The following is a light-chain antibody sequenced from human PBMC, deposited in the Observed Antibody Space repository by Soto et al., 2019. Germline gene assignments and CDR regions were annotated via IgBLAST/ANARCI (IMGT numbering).Light chain of an antibody. CDR2: AAS. V-gene: IGKV3-20*01. CDR3: QQYASAPWT. Sequence: EIVLTQSPGTLPLSPGERATLSCRASQSVASNYLAWYQQKPGQAPRLVIYAASVRAADIPERFSGSGSGTEFTLTISRLEPEDFAVYYCQQYASAPWTFGQGTKVQIK. CDR1: QSVASNY. J-gene: IGKJ1*01.